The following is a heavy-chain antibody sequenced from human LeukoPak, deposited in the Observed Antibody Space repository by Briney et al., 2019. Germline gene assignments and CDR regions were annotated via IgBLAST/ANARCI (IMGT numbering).Heavy chain of an antibody. Sequence: GGSLRLSCEASGLSFSSYIRNWGRRPPGKVLEWIAAINNDGDKRYYADSVKGRFMISSDNAKKSLSLQMNSLTADDTAVYFCARGANYPGYWGPGTLVTVSS. CDR3: ARGANYPGY. CDR1: GLSFSSYI. J-gene: IGHJ4*02. D-gene: IGHD3-10*01. CDR2: INNDGDKR. V-gene: IGHV3-21*04.